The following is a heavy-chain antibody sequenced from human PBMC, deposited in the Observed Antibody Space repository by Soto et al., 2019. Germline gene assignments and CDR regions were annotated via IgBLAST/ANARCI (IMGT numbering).Heavy chain of an antibody. V-gene: IGHV1-3*04. CDR2: INTDHGHT. CDR1: GYTFATYT. CDR3: ASAPTGPARYSDFWGGYSPVFGYFDS. J-gene: IGHJ4*02. D-gene: IGHD3-3*01. Sequence: SEKVSCKPSGYTFATYTIHWVRQAPGQRLEWMGCINTDHGHTRYSQDFQGRITISRDTSASTAYMQLSSLITEDTAVYFCASAPTGPARYSDFWGGYSPVFGYFDSWGQGALVTVSS.